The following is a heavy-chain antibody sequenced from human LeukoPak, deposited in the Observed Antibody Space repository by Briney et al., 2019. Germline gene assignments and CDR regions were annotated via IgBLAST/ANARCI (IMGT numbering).Heavy chain of an antibody. D-gene: IGHD3-16*01. Sequence: SETLSLTCTVSGGSISSDYWSWIRQPAGKGLDWIGRINSRGSTKYNPSLKSRVTMSVDTSKNQFSLRLTSVTAADTAAYYCARDSEGWASAYYHYYMDVWGKGTTVTVSS. CDR2: INSRGST. CDR1: GGSISSDY. V-gene: IGHV4-4*07. J-gene: IGHJ6*03. CDR3: ARDSEGWASAYYHYYMDV.